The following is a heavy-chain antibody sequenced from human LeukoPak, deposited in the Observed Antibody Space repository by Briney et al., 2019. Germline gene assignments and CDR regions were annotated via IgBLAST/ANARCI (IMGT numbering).Heavy chain of an antibody. CDR3: ARAVVFWSGYSHQDHRDAFDI. D-gene: IGHD3-3*01. Sequence: SETLSLTCTVSGGSISSGDYYWSWIRQPPGKGLEWIGYIYYSGSTYYNPSLKGRVTISVDTSKNQFSLKLSSVTAADTAVYYCARAVVFWSGYSHQDHRDAFDIWGQGTMVTVSS. CDR2: IYYSGST. CDR1: GGSISSGDYY. J-gene: IGHJ3*02. V-gene: IGHV4-30-4*08.